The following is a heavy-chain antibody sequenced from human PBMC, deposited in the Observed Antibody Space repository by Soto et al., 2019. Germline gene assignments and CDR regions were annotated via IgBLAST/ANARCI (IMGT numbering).Heavy chain of an antibody. J-gene: IGHJ3*02. V-gene: IGHV1-18*01. Sequence: GASVKVSCKASGYTFTSYGISWVRQAPGQGLEWMGWISAYNGKANYAQKLQGRVTMTADKPTSTAYMELSSLRSEDTAVYYCARDGDIVVVVAATYRGAFDIWGQGTMVTVSS. CDR1: GYTFTSYG. CDR2: ISAYNGKA. D-gene: IGHD2-15*01. CDR3: ARDGDIVVVVAATYRGAFDI.